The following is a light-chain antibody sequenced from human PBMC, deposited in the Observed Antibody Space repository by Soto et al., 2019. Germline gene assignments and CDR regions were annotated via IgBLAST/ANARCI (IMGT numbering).Light chain of an antibody. V-gene: IGLV2-14*03. CDR1: RSDIGAYNF. CDR3: TSWTTSTTMI. CDR2: DVS. Sequence: QSVLPQPASVSGSPGQSITITCTGTRSDIGAYNFVSWYQQHPGEVPKLMLYDVSIRPSGVSNRFSGSKSGNTASLTISGLQAKDEADYYCTSWTTSTTMIFGGGTKVTVL. J-gene: IGLJ2*01.